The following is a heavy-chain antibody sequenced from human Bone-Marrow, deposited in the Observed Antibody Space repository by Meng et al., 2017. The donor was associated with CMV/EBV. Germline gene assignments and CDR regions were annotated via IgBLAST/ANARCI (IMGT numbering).Heavy chain of an antibody. V-gene: IGHV1-69*05. CDR3: ARGARGGVTPFDY. CDR1: GGTFSSYA. D-gene: IGHD2-8*02. J-gene: IGHJ4*02. Sequence: SVKVSCKASGGTFSSYAISWVRQAPGQGLEWMGGIIPIFGTANYAQKVQGRVTITTDEATSTAYMELSSLRSEDTAVYYCARGARGGVTPFDYWGQGTLVTAPQ. CDR2: IIPIFGTA.